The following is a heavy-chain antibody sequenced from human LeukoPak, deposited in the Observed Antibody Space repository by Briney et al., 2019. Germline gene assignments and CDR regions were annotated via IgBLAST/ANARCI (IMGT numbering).Heavy chain of an antibody. CDR3: ASAARGRTLDAFDI. CDR2: MSISGGSA. Sequence: GGSLRLSCAASGFTFSNYAMSWVRQAPGKGLEWVSTMSISGGSAYYTDSVKGRFTISRDNSKSTLYLQMNSLRAEDTAVYYCASAARGRTLDAFDIWGQGTMVTVSS. D-gene: IGHD1-14*01. V-gene: IGHV3-23*01. J-gene: IGHJ3*02. CDR1: GFTFSNYA.